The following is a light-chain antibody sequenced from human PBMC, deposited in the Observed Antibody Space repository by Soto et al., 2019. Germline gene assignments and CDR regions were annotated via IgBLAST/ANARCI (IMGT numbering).Light chain of an antibody. V-gene: IGKV1-12*01. CDR3: QQVKSYPRT. CDR2: QES. CDR1: QAISSW. J-gene: IGKJ4*01. Sequence: DIQMTQSPSSVSASVGDRVTITCRASQAISSWLAWYQQKPGKPPSRLIYQESTLQSGVPSRFSGSKSGTQFTLTIDSLQPEDFATYYCQQVKSYPRTFGGGTKVDI.